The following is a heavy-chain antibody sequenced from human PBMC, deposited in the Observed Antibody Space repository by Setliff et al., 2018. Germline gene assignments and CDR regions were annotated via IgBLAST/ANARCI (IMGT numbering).Heavy chain of an antibody. CDR1: GFTFSSYG. Sequence: PGGSLRLSCAASGFTFSSYGMSWVRQAPGKGLEWVANIKQDGSEKYYVDSVKGRFTISKDTAENSVFLQMNSLRGEDTALYYCAGGYSFGYGVYWGQGVLVTVS. CDR2: IKQDGSEK. V-gene: IGHV3-7*01. CDR3: AGGYSFGYGVY. J-gene: IGHJ4*02. D-gene: IGHD5-18*01.